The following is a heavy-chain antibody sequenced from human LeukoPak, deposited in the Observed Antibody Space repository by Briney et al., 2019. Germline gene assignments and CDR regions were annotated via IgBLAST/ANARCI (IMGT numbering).Heavy chain of an antibody. J-gene: IGHJ4*02. CDR2: IYYSGST. D-gene: IGHD6-13*01. Sequence: SETLSLTCTVSGGSISTYYWTWIRQPPGKGLEWIGYIYYSGSTNYNPSLKSRVTTSVDTSKNQFSLKLTSVTAADTAVYYCARGDVAGYLNAPLDYWGQGTLVTVSS. V-gene: IGHV4-59*01. CDR1: GGSISTYY. CDR3: ARGDVAGYLNAPLDY.